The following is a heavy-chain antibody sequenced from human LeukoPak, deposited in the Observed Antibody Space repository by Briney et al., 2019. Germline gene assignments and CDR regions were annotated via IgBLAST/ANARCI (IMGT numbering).Heavy chain of an antibody. CDR3: STDPRLLIY. CDR1: GFPFDDYG. Sequence: GGSLRLSCAASGFPFDDYGMPWIRQTPGKGLEWLAYISGSGSDMYYADSVKGRFTISRDNAKNSLYLQMNSLRPDDTALYYCSTDPRLLIYWGHGTLVTVSS. CDR2: ISGSGSDM. D-gene: IGHD2-8*01. V-gene: IGHV3-11*01. J-gene: IGHJ4*01.